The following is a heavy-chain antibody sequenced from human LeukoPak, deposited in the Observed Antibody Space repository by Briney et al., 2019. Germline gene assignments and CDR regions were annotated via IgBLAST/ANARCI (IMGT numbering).Heavy chain of an antibody. CDR3: ARVQGGSSSGFDY. Sequence: PGGSLRLSCAASGFTFSSYAMHSVRQAPGKGLEWVAVISNDGSNQYYADSVKGRFTISRDNSKNTLYLQMNSLRAEDTAVYYCARVQGGSSSGFDYWGQGTLVTVSS. J-gene: IGHJ4*02. D-gene: IGHD6-6*01. CDR1: GFTFSSYA. V-gene: IGHV3-30*04. CDR2: ISNDGSNQ.